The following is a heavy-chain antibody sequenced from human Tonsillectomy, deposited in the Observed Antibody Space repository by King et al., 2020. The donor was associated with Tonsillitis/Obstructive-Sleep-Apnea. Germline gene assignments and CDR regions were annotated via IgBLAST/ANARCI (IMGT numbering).Heavy chain of an antibody. D-gene: IGHD3-3*01. CDR1: GFTFSNYG. J-gene: IGHJ4*02. CDR3: AKDLGKSGYYDY. CDR2: ISYDGSNK. V-gene: IGHV3-30*18. Sequence: VQLVESGGGVVQSGRSLRLSCAASGFTFSNYGMHWVRQAPGKGLEWVAVISYDGSNKYYSDSVKGRFTISRDNSKNTLYLQMNSLRAEDTAVYYCAKDLGKSGYYDYWGQGTLVTVSS.